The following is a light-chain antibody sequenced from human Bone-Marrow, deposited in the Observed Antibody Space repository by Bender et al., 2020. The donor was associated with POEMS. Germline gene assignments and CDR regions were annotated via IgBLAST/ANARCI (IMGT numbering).Light chain of an antibody. J-gene: IGLJ3*02. V-gene: IGLV1-44*01. CDR2: DTY. CDR3: VAWDASLNGWV. Sequence: QSVLTQPPSVSGTPGQRVTISCSGSGSNIGGYPVNWYQQLPGTAPRLLIYDTYLRPSGVPDRFSGSKSGTSASLAITGLQSDDEAIYFCVAWDASLNGWVFGGGTKLTVL. CDR1: GSNIGGYP.